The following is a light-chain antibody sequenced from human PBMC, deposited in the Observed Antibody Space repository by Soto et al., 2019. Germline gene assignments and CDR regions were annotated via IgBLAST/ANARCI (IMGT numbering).Light chain of an antibody. CDR2: GAS. CDR1: QSVSSTY. CDR3: QQYGSSPGT. V-gene: IGKV3-20*01. Sequence: EIVLTQSPGTLSLSPGERATLSCRASQSVSSTYLAWYQQKPGQAPRLLIYGASSRATGIPDRFSGSGSGTDFTLTISRLEPEEFAVYYSQQYGSSPGTFGQGTKVEIK. J-gene: IGKJ1*01.